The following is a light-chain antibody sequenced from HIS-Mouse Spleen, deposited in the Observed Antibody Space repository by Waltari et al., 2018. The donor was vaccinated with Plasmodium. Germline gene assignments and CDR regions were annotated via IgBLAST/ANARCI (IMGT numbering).Light chain of an antibody. V-gene: IGKV1-8*01. CDR3: QQYYSYPFT. J-gene: IGKJ3*01. CDR1: QGLSSY. Sequence: IRLTRPPSSFSASTQDMGTITCRASQGLSSYLAWYHQKPGTAPKLLIYAASTLQSGVPSRFSGSGAGTDFTLTISCLQSEDFATYYCQQYYSYPFTFGPGTKVDIK. CDR2: AAS.